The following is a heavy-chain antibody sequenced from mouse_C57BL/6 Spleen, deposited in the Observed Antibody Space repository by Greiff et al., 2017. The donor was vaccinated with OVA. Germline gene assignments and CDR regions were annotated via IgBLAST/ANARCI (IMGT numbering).Heavy chain of an antibody. D-gene: IGHD2-1*01. CDR2: INPGSGGT. CDR3: ARRTLIYSVFDY. Sequence: QVQLQQSGAELVRPGTSVKVSCKASGYAFTNYLIEWVKQRPGQGLEWIGVINPGSGGTNYNEKFKGKATLTADKSSSTAYMQLSGLTSEDSAVYCCARRTLIYSVFDYWGQGTTLTVSS. J-gene: IGHJ2*01. CDR1: GYAFTNYL. V-gene: IGHV1-54*01.